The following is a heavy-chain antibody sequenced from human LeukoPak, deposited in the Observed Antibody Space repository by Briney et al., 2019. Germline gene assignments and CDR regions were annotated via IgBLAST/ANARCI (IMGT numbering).Heavy chain of an antibody. CDR3: ASRLTDYYGMDV. Sequence: SMKVSCKASGGTFSSYAISWVRQAPGQGLEWMGRIIPILGIANYAQKFQGRVTITVDKSTSTAYMELSSLRSEDTVVYYCASRLTDYYGMDVWGQGTTVTVSS. D-gene: IGHD2-21*01. J-gene: IGHJ6*02. CDR1: GGTFSSYA. CDR2: IIPILGIA. V-gene: IGHV1-69*04.